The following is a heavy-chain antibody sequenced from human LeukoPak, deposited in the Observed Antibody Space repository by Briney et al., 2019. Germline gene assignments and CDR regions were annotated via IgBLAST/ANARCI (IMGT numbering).Heavy chain of an antibody. D-gene: IGHD3-22*01. CDR3: ARQGTSGSYLTGLDV. J-gene: IGHJ6*02. CDR1: GGSISTYY. CDR2: IFYSGST. Sequence: SETLSLTSTVSGGSISTYYWSWIRQSPGKGLEWMGYIFYSGSTTHNPSLSSRVTISVDTSKNQFSLALSSVTAADTAAYYCARQGTSGSYLTGLDVWGQGTTVTVSS. V-gene: IGHV4-59*08.